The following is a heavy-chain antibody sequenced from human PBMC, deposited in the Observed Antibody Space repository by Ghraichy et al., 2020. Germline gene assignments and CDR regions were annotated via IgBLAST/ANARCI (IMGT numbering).Heavy chain of an antibody. J-gene: IGHJ4*02. Sequence: SGPTLVKPTQTLTLTCTFSGFSLNTRGMCVTWIRQPPGKALEWLARIDSNDDKYFRSSLKTRLIISKDTSKNQVVLTMANLDPVDTATYYCARENVTLSGNSIYDDWCQGTLVTVSS. CDR2: IDSNDDK. CDR1: GFSLNTRGMC. V-gene: IGHV2-70*11. CDR3: ARENVTLSGNSIYDD. D-gene: IGHD4-23*01.